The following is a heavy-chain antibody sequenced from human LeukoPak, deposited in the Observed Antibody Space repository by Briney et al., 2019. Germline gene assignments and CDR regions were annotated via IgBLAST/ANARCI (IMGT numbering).Heavy chain of an antibody. CDR2: ISYDGSNK. CDR3: ARDHRGGVGSSRWFDY. CDR1: GFTFSSYA. V-gene: IGHV3-30*04. D-gene: IGHD1-26*01. Sequence: PGGSLRLSCAASGFTFSSYAMHWVRQAPGKGLEWVAVISYDGSNKYYADSVKGRFTISRDNSRNTRYLQMNSLRAEDTAVYYCARDHRGGVGSSRWFDYWGQGTLVTVSS. J-gene: IGHJ4*02.